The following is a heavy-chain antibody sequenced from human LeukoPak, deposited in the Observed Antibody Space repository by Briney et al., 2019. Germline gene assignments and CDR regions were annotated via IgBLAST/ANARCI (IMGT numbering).Heavy chain of an antibody. CDR3: AKRDNNDRYSGLHVFDI. V-gene: IGHV3-23*01. D-gene: IGHD3-16*02. J-gene: IGHJ3*02. Sequence: GGSLRRSCAASGFAFYTYAMTWVRQTPGKGLEWVSGISGSGDTTYYADSVKGRFTMSRDNYKNTVDLQMSNLRVEDTGVYYCAKRDNNDRYSGLHVFDIWGQGTTVTV. CDR2: ISGSGDTT. CDR1: GFAFYTYA.